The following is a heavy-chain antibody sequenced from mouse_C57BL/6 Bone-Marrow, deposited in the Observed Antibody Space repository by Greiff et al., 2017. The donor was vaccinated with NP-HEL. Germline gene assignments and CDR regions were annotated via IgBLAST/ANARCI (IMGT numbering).Heavy chain of an antibody. V-gene: IGHV1-19*01. Sequence: EVQLVESGPVLVKPGASVKMSCKASGYTFTDYYMNWVKQSHGKSLEWIGVINPYNGGTSYNQKFKGKATLTVDKSSSTAYMELNSLTSEDSAVYYCARGGLGYYDYFDYWGQGTTLTVSS. CDR1: GYTFTDYY. J-gene: IGHJ2*01. CDR2: INPYNGGT. D-gene: IGHD2-3*01. CDR3: ARGGLGYYDYFDY.